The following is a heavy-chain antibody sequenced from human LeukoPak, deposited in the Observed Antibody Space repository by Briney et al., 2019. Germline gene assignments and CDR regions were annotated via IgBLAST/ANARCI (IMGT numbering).Heavy chain of an antibody. V-gene: IGHV3-21*01. Sequence: PGGSLRLSCAASGFTFSSYSMNWVRQAPGKGLEWVSSISSSSSYIYYADSVKGRFTISRDNAKNSLYLQMNSLRAGDTAVYYCASHYDFWSGYYAYFDYWGQGTLVTVSS. D-gene: IGHD3-3*01. CDR2: ISSSSSYI. CDR3: ASHYDFWSGYYAYFDY. CDR1: GFTFSSYS. J-gene: IGHJ4*02.